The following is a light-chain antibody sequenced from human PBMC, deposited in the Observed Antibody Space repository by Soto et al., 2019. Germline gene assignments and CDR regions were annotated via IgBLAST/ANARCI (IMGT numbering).Light chain of an antibody. V-gene: IGKV1-5*01. J-gene: IGKJ4*01. Sequence: DIQLTQSPSTLSLSPGERAIITCRASQTVDTWMAWYQQKPGKAPKLLISDVSTLESGVPERFSGSGSATEFTLTISGLQPDDFVAYYCQQYSGYVCTFGGGTKVDIK. CDR3: QQYSGYVCT. CDR2: DVS. CDR1: QTVDTW.